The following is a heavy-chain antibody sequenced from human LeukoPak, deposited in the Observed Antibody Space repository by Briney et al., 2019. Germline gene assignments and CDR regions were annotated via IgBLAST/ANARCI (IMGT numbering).Heavy chain of an antibody. CDR2: ISYDGSNK. CDR1: GFTFSSYG. Sequence: GGSLRLSCAASGFTFSSYGMHWVRQAPGKGLEWVAVISYDGSNKYYADSVKGRFTISRDNSKNTLYLQMNSLRAEDTAVYYCARDKKPLYYYYYYMDVWGKGTTVTVSS. CDR3: ARDKKPLYYYYYYMDV. J-gene: IGHJ6*03. V-gene: IGHV3-30*03.